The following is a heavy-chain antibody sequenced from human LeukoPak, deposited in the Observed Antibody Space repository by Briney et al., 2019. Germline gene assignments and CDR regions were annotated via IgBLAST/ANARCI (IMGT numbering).Heavy chain of an antibody. D-gene: IGHD1-26*01. V-gene: IGHV4-4*07. CDR1: GGSISTYY. CDR3: ARARGVAELDY. J-gene: IGHJ4*02. CDR2: IYITGST. Sequence: SETLSLTCTVSGGSISTYYWSWVRQPAGKGLEWIGRIYITGSTNYNPSLKNRVTMSVDTSKNQFSLKLSSVTAADTAVYYCARARGVAELDYWGQGALVTVSS.